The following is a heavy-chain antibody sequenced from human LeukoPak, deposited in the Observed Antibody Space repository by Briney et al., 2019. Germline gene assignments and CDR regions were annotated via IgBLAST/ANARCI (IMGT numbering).Heavy chain of an antibody. CDR3: ARARHNWFDP. CDR2: IYYSGST. V-gene: IGHV4-30-4*08. CDR1: GGSISSGDYY. J-gene: IGHJ5*02. Sequence: SETLSLTCTVSGGSISSGDYYWSWIRQPPGKGLEWIGYIYYSGSTYYNPSLKSRVTTSVDTSKNQFSLKLGSVTAADTAVYYCARARHNWFDPWGQGTLVTVSS.